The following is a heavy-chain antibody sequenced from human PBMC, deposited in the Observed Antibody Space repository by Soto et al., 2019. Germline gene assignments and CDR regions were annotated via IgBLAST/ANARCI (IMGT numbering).Heavy chain of an antibody. J-gene: IGHJ4*02. CDR3: ARTLDSSSWYSFDY. Sequence: SGPTLVNPTQTLTLTCTFSGFSLSTSGMRVSWIRQPPGKALEWLARIDWDDDKFYSTSLKTRLTISKDTSKNQVVLTMTNMDPVDTATYYCARTLDSSSWYSFDYWGQGTLVTVSS. CDR2: IDWDDDK. V-gene: IGHV2-70*04. CDR1: GFSLSTSGMR. D-gene: IGHD6-13*01.